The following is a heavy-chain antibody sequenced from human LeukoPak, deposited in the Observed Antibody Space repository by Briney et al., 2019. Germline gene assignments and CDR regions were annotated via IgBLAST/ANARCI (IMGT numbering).Heavy chain of an antibody. J-gene: IGHJ4*02. V-gene: IGHV1-2*06. CDR1: GYTFTSYG. CDR3: ARGNARSWYFLY. Sequence: ASVKVSCKASGYTFTSYGISWVRQAPGQGLEWMGRVNPSSGIANYAQRFQGRVTMTRDTSISTAYMELSGLTSDDTALYYCARGNARSWYFLYWGQGTLVTVSS. D-gene: IGHD6-13*01. CDR2: VNPSSGIA.